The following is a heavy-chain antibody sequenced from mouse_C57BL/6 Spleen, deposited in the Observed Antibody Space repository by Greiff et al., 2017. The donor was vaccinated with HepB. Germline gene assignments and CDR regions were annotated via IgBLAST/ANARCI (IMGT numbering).Heavy chain of an antibody. J-gene: IGHJ2*01. CDR2: IYPRSGNT. CDR1: GYTFTSYG. V-gene: IGHV1-81*01. D-gene: IGHD2-2*01. CDR3: APDLLWLRRSFDY. Sequence: VKLQQSGAELARPGASVKLSCKASGYTFTSYGISWVKQRTGQGLEWIGEIYPRSGNTYYNEKFKGKATLTADKSSSTAYMELRSLTSEDSAVYFCAPDLLWLRRSFDYWGQGTTLTVSS.